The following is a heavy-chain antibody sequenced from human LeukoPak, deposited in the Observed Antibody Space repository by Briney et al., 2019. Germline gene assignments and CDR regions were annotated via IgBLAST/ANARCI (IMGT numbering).Heavy chain of an antibody. CDR2: ISGSGGRT. V-gene: IGHV3-23*01. CDR3: ARAGDYDSSGYYFGY. J-gene: IGHJ4*02. D-gene: IGHD3-22*01. CDR1: GFTFYKFV. Sequence: GGSLRLSCAASGFTFYKFVMTWVRQAPGSGLEWVSSISGSGGRTYYADSVKGRFTISRDNSENTLYLQMNSLRAEDTAVYYCARAGDYDSSGYYFGYWGQGTLVTVSS.